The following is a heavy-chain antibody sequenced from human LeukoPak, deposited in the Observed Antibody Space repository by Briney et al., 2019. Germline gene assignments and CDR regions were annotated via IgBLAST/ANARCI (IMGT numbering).Heavy chain of an antibody. CDR2: ISSSGSYI. V-gene: IGHV3-21*04. J-gene: IGHJ5*02. CDR3: AKDRTSCYWGLHCDENWFDP. Sequence: PGGSLRLSCAASRFTFSSYSMNWVRQAPGKGLEWVSSISSSGSYIYYADSVKGRFTISRDNAKNSLYLQMNSLRAEDTAVYYCAKDRTSCYWGLHCDENWFDPWGQGTLVTVSS. D-gene: IGHD2-2*01. CDR1: RFTFSSYS.